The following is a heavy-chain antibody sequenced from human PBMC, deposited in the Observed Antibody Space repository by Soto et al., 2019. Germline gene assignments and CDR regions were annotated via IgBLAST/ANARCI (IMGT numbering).Heavy chain of an antibody. CDR1: GFTFSSHA. J-gene: IGHJ6*02. CDR3: ARRITMVRGPYYYGLDV. CDR2: ISSTSSTK. D-gene: IGHD3-10*01. Sequence: GGSLRLSCAASGFTFSSHAMNWVRQAPGKGLEWVSFISSTSSTKNYADSVKGRFTISRDNAKNSLYLQMSSLRDEDTAVYYCARRITMVRGPYYYGLDVWGQGTTVTVYS. V-gene: IGHV3-48*02.